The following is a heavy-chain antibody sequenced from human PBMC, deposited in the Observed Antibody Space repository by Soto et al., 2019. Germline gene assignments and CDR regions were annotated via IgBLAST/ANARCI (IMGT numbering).Heavy chain of an antibody. V-gene: IGHV4-34*01. CDR3: ARGPRGVVVVPAAMKGYFDY. J-gene: IGHJ4*02. CDR2: INHSGST. Sequence: SETLSLTCAVYGGSFSGYYWSWIRQPPGKGLEWIGEINHSGSTNYNPSLKSRVTISVDTSKNQFSLKLSSVTAADTAVYYCARGPRGVVVVPAAMKGYFDYWGQGTLVTVSS. CDR1: GGSFSGYY. D-gene: IGHD2-2*01.